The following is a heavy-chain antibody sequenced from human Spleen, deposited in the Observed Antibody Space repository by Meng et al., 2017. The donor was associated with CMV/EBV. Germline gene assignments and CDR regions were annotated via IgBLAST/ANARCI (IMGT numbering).Heavy chain of an antibody. CDR3: ARVEVTHNWFDP. CDR2: IYYSGST. J-gene: IGHJ5*02. Sequence: VSGGSISRCGYYWSWIRQQPGKGLEWIGYIYYSGSTYYNPSLKSRVTISVDTSKNQFSLKLSSVTAADTAVYYCARVEVTHNWFDPWGQGTLVTVSS. V-gene: IGHV4-31*02. CDR1: GGSISRCGYY. D-gene: IGHD5-18*01.